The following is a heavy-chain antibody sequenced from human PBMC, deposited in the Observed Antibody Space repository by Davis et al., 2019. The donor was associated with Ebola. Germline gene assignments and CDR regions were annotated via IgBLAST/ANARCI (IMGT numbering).Heavy chain of an antibody. V-gene: IGHV3-33*08. J-gene: IGHJ4*02. CDR2: IWYDGSNK. CDR3: ARGPSTGNSFSY. CDR1: GFTFSSYG. Sequence: GESLKISCAASGFTFSSYGMHWVRQAPGKGLEWVAVIWYDGSNKYYADSVEGRFTISRDNAKNSLYLQMNSLRAEDTAVYYCARGPSTGNSFSYWGQGTLATVSS. D-gene: IGHD6-13*01.